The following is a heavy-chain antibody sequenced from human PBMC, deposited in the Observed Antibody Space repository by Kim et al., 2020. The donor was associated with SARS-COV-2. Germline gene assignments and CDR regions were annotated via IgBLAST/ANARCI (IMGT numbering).Heavy chain of an antibody. J-gene: IGHJ4*02. D-gene: IGHD6-19*01. CDR3: ASAGAGTFDY. CDR2: YI. V-gene: IGHV3-21*01. Sequence: YIYYADSVKGRFTISRDNAKNSLYLQMNSLRAEDTAVYYCASAGAGTFDYWGQGTLVTVSS.